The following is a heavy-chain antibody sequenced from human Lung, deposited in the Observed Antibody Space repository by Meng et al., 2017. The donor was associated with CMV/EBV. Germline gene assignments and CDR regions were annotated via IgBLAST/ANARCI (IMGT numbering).Heavy chain of an antibody. CDR3: TTGAYYDFWSGYHY. Sequence: GGSXRLXCAASGFTFSNAWMSWVRQAPGKGLEWVGRIKSKTDGGTTDYAAPVKGRFTISRDDSKNTLYLQMNSLKTEDTAVYYCTTGAYYDFWSGYHYWGQGTXVTVSS. D-gene: IGHD3-3*01. V-gene: IGHV3-15*01. CDR2: IKSKTDGGTT. J-gene: IGHJ4*02. CDR1: GFTFSNAW.